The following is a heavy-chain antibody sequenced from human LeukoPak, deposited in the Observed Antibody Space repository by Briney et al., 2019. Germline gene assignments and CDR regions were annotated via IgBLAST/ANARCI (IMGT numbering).Heavy chain of an antibody. V-gene: IGHV3-48*03. Sequence: PGGSLRLSCAASRFTFSSYEMNWVRQAPGKGLEWVSYISSSGSTIYYADSVKGRFTISRDNAKNSLYLQMNSLRAEDTAVYYCASAGWFGEGYFDYWGQGTLVTVSS. J-gene: IGHJ4*02. D-gene: IGHD3-10*01. CDR2: ISSSGSTI. CDR1: RFTFSSYE. CDR3: ASAGWFGEGYFDY.